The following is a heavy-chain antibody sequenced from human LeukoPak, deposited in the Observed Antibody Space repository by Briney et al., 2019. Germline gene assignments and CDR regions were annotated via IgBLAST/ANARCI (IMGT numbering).Heavy chain of an antibody. D-gene: IGHD2-2*01. Sequence: GGSLRLSCAASGFTFSSYGMHWVRQAPGKGLEWVAVIWYDGSNKYYADSVKGRFTISRDNSKNTLCLQMNSLRAEDTAVYYCAKAACSSTSCYFYFDYWGQGTLVTVSS. V-gene: IGHV3-33*06. CDR2: IWYDGSNK. J-gene: IGHJ4*02. CDR3: AKAACSSTSCYFYFDY. CDR1: GFTFSSYG.